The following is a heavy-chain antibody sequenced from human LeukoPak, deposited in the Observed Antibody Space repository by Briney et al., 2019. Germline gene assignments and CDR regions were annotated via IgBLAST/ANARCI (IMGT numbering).Heavy chain of an antibody. V-gene: IGHV3-7*01. J-gene: IGHJ4*02. CDR2: IKQGGSEK. D-gene: IGHD3-22*01. CDR3: ARLQYYYDSSGYYPFY. Sequence: PGGSLRLSCAASGFTFSSYWMSWVRQAPGKGLEWVANIKQGGSEKYYVDSVKGRFTISRDNAKNSLYLQMNSLRAEDTAVYYCARLQYYYDSSGYYPFYWGQGTLVTVSS. CDR1: GFTFSSYW.